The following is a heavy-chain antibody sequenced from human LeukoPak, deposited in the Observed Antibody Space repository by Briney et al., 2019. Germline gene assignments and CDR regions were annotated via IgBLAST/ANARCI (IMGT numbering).Heavy chain of an antibody. CDR2: TYYRSKWFN. V-gene: IGHV6-1*01. CDR3: ARESGDYVKFDY. D-gene: IGHD3-16*01. J-gene: IGHJ4*02. Sequence: SQTLSLTCAISGDSVSSNFAAWHWLRQSPSRGLEWLGRTYYRSKWFNEYSTSVESRITINPDTSKNQFSLQLSFVTPEDTAVYYCARESGDYVKFDYWGQGTLVTVSS. CDR1: GDSVSSNFAA.